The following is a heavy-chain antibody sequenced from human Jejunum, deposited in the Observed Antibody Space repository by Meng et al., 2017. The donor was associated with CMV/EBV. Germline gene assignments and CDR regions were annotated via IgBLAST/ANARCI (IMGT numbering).Heavy chain of an antibody. V-gene: IGHV3-30*02. J-gene: IGHJ4*02. CDR3: AKQGDPSAYFFDF. Sequence: ASGFSFGSVGMDGVRQGTGKGMERGGDIRYDLATKDYVESVKGRFTISRDNSRNSVSLQMNSLRDDETAIYYCAKQGDPSAYFFDFWGEGTMVTVSS. D-gene: IGHD3-10*01. CDR2: IRYDLATK. CDR1: GFSFGSVG.